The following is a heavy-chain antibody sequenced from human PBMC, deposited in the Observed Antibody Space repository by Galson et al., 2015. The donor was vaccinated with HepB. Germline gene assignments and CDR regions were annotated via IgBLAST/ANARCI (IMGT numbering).Heavy chain of an antibody. CDR3: TREARVAAPDTFDN. D-gene: IGHD6-25*01. CDR2: IWSAGSTK. V-gene: IGHV3-33*01. J-gene: IGHJ4*02. CDR1: GFIFTNYG. Sequence: SLRLSCAASGFIFTNYGMHWVRQAPGKGLEWVALIWSAGSTKFHADSVKGRVTISRDNSKNTLYLQMNSLRAEDTAVYHCTREARVAAPDTFDNWGQGTLVTVSS.